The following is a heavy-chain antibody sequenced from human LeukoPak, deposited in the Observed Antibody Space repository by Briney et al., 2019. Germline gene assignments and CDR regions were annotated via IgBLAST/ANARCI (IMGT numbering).Heavy chain of an antibody. D-gene: IGHD1-1*01. CDR3: ARDPVHGDYGY. CDR2: IYYSGST. V-gene: IGHV4-59*01. Sequence: SETLSLTCTVSGGSISSYYWSWIRQPPGKGLEWIGYIYYSGSTNYNPSLKSRVTISVDTSKNQFSLKLSSVTAADTAVYYCARDPVHGDYGYWGQGTLVTVSS. J-gene: IGHJ4*02. CDR1: GGSISSYY.